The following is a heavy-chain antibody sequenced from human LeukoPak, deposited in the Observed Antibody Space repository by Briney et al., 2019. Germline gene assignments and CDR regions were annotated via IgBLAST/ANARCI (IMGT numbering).Heavy chain of an antibody. CDR1: GFTFSGSA. V-gene: IGHV3-73*01. Sequence: GGSLRLSFAASGFTFSGSAIHWVRQASGKGLEWVGRIRSKANSYATAYAASVKGRFTITRDDSKNTAYLQMNSLKTEDTALYYCSRRDMVTTTEDFDCWGQGTLVTVSS. CDR3: SRRDMVTTTEDFDC. CDR2: IRSKANSYAT. D-gene: IGHD4-17*01. J-gene: IGHJ4*02.